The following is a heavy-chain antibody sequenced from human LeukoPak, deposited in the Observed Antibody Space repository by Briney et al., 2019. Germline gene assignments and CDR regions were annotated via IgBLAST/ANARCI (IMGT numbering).Heavy chain of an antibody. D-gene: IGHD2-2*01. V-gene: IGHV1-18*01. CDR3: ARSSLRPDY. J-gene: IGHJ4*02. Sequence: ASVKVSCKASGYSFGTYGVCWVRQAPGQGLEWMGWISAYNSKTNYAQKFQGRVTMTTDTSTSTACMELRSLKFDDTAMYFCARSSLRPDYWGQGTLVTVSS. CDR2: ISAYNSKT. CDR1: GYSFGTYG.